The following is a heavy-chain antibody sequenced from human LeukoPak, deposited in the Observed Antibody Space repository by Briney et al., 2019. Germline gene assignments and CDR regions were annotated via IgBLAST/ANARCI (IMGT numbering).Heavy chain of an antibody. CDR2: ISDSGRST. J-gene: IGHJ4*02. CDR1: GFTFSSNA. V-gene: IGHV3-23*01. Sequence: GGSLRLSCAASGFTFSSNAMSWVRQAPGKGLEWVSTISDSGRSTNYADSVKGRFTISRDNSKNTLSLQMNSLRAEDTAAYYCAKDLRSSGLANYYFCYWGQGTLVTVSS. D-gene: IGHD6-19*01. CDR3: AKDLRSSGLANYYFCY.